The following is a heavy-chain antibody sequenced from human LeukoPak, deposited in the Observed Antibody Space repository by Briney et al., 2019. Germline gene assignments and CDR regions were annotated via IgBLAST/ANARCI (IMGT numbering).Heavy chain of an antibody. CDR1: GYTFTSYD. CDR3: ARRSRSSWNWFDP. V-gene: IGHV1-8*01. D-gene: IGHD6-13*01. CDR2: MNPNSGNT. Sequence: GASVKVSRKASGYTFTSYDINWVRQTTGQGLEWMGWMNPNSGNTGYAQKFQGRVTMTRNTSISTAYMELSSLRSEDTAVYYCARRSRSSWNWFDPWGQGTLVTVSS. J-gene: IGHJ5*02.